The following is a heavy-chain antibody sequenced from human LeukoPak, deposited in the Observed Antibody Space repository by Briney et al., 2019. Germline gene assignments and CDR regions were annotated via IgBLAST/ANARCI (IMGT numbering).Heavy chain of an antibody. CDR3: VSDHTGHDDY. V-gene: IGHV3-74*03. CDR2: INIEGSTT. D-gene: IGHD1-1*01. CDR1: GFSLSSYW. Sequence: HPGGSLRLSCVASGFSLSSYWVHWVRQAPGKGLVWVSRINIEGSTTTYADSVKGRFTISRDNAKKTVSLQMNSLRAEDTAVYYCVSDHTGHDDYWGQGTLVTVSS. J-gene: IGHJ4*02.